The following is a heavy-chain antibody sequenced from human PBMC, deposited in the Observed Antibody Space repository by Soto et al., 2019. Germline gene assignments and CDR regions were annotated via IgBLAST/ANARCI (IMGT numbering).Heavy chain of an antibody. CDR3: ARGWYSSGWYYPYYYGMDV. D-gene: IGHD6-19*01. V-gene: IGHV1-8*01. Sequence: ASVKVSCKASGYTFTSYDINWVRQATGQGLEWMGWMNPNSGNTGYAQKFQGRVTMTRNTSISTAYMELSSLRSEDTAVYYCARGWYSSGWYYPYYYGMDVWGQGTTVTVSS. CDR1: GYTFTSYD. CDR2: MNPNSGNT. J-gene: IGHJ6*02.